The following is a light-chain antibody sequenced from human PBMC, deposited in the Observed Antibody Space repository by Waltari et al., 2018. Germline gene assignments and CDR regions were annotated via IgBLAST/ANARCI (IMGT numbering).Light chain of an antibody. J-gene: IGLJ1*01. V-gene: IGLV3-19*01. CDR3: SSRDSGAHRHV. CDR1: SLRSYY. Sequence: SSELTQDPAVSVALGQTVRITCQGDSLRSYYATWYQQKAGQAPILVIYGQNNRHSGIPDRFSGSYSGRTAALTITGAQAEDEADYYCSSRDSGAHRHVFGTGTKVTVL. CDR2: GQN.